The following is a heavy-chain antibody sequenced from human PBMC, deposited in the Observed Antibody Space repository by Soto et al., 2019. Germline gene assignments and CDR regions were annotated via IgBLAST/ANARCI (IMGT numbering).Heavy chain of an antibody. Sequence: ASVKVSCKASGYTFTSYGISWVRQAPGQGLEWMGWISAYNGNTDYAQKLQGRVTMTTDTSTSTAYMELRSLRSDDTAVYYCARTRFTMVRGVHTNAFDIWGQGTMVTV. J-gene: IGHJ3*02. V-gene: IGHV1-18*01. D-gene: IGHD3-10*01. CDR3: ARTRFTMVRGVHTNAFDI. CDR2: ISAYNGNT. CDR1: GYTFTSYG.